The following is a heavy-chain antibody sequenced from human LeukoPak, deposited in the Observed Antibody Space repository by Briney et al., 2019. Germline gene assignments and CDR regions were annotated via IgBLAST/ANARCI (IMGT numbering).Heavy chain of an antibody. Sequence: GASVKVSCKASVGTFSSYAISWVRQAPGQGLEWMGGIIPIFGTANYAQKFQGRVTITADESTSTAYMELSSLRSEDTAVYYCARTTNSYGDYDGDFDYWGQGTLVTVSS. CDR2: IIPIFGTA. CDR1: VGTFSSYA. D-gene: IGHD4-17*01. CDR3: ARTTNSYGDYDGDFDY. J-gene: IGHJ4*02. V-gene: IGHV1-69*13.